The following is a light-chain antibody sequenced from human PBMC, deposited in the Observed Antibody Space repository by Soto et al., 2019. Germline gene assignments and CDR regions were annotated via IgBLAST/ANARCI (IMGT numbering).Light chain of an antibody. V-gene: IGLV4-69*01. CDR1: SGHSSNA. J-gene: IGLJ3*02. CDR3: QTWGTGIRV. CDR2: VNSDGSH. Sequence: QLVLTQSPSASASLGASVKLTCTLSSGHSSNAIAWHQQQQEKGPRYLMKVNSDGSHSKGDGIPDRFSGSSSGAERYLTISSLQYEDEADYYCQTWGTGIRVFGGGTKVTVL.